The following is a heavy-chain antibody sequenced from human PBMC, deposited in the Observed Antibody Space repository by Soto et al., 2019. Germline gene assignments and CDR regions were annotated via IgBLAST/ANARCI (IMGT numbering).Heavy chain of an antibody. Sequence: ASVKVSCKASGYTFTGYYMHWVRQAPGQGLEWMGWINPNSGGTNYAQKFQGWVTMTRDTSISTAYMELSRLRSDDTAVYYCARGADSSSGEPSNDYWGQGTLVTVSS. V-gene: IGHV1-2*04. CDR2: INPNSGGT. CDR1: GYTFTGYY. J-gene: IGHJ4*02. CDR3: ARGADSSSGEPSNDY. D-gene: IGHD6-13*01.